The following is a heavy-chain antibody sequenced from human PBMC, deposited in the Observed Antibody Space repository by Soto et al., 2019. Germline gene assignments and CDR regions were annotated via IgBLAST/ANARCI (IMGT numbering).Heavy chain of an antibody. D-gene: IGHD2-15*01. Sequence: SETLSLTCAVYGGSFSGYYWSWIRQPPGKGLEWIGEINHSGSTNYNPSLKSRVTISVDTSKNQFSLKLSSVTAADTAVYYCAGTGYYYYYYGMDVWGRGTTVTVSS. CDR3: AGTGYYYYYYGMDV. V-gene: IGHV4-34*01. CDR2: INHSGST. J-gene: IGHJ6*02. CDR1: GGSFSGYY.